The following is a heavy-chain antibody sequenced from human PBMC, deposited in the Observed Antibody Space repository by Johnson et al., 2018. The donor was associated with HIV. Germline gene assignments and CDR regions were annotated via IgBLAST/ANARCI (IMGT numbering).Heavy chain of an antibody. Sequence: VQLVESGGGVVQPGRSLRLSCAASGFTFSSYDMHWVRQATGKGLEWVSAIGTAGDTYYPGSVKGRFTISRENAKNSLYLQMTTLRAEDTAVYYCVRGSGSYYLVKGAFDIWGQGTMVTVSS. D-gene: IGHD1-26*01. CDR2: IGTAGDT. CDR3: VRGSGSYYLVKGAFDI. CDR1: GFTFSSYD. V-gene: IGHV3-13*01. J-gene: IGHJ3*02.